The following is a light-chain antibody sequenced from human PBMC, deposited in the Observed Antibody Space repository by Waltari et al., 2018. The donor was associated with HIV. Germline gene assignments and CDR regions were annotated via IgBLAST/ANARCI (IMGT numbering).Light chain of an antibody. J-gene: IGLJ1*01. CDR1: NRDVVHYNY. V-gene: IGLV2-8*01. CDR2: EVS. CDR3: SSYAGSDTYYV. Sequence: HSALTQSPSASGSPGQSVTISCTGTNRDVVHYNYVSWYQHHPGKAPTLLIYEVSRRPSGVPDLFSGSKSGNTASLTVSGLQAEDVGDYYCSSYAGSDTYYVFGTGTKLTVL.